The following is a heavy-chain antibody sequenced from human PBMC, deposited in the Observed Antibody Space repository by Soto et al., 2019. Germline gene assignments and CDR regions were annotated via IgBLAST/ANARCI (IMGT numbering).Heavy chain of an antibody. J-gene: IGHJ6*02. V-gene: IGHV1-18*03. D-gene: IGHD3-10*01. CDR3: AREGYYSGSGTYSPPRFYGMDV. CDR2: ISDYNGNT. Sequence: QAQLVQSGVEVKKAGASVKVSCKASGYTFSSYGISWARQAPGQGLEWMGWISDYNGNTQYAQKFQGRVFMTTDTATRTAYMELRGLRSDDMAVYFCAREGYYSGSGTYSPPRFYGMDVWGQGTTVTVSS. CDR1: GYTFSSYG.